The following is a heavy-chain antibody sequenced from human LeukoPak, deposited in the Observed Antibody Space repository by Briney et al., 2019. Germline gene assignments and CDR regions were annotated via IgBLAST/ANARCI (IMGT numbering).Heavy chain of an antibody. CDR2: INHIGST. D-gene: IGHD4-17*01. V-gene: IGHV4-34*01. CDR1: VGSFSGYY. Sequence: SETLSLTCAVYVGSFSGYYWTWIRQPPGKGLEWIGEINHIGSTNYNPSLKSRVTISVDTSKNQFSLKLTSVTAADTAVYYCARAADYGDYSYYFDYWGQGVLVTVSS. J-gene: IGHJ4*02. CDR3: ARAADYGDYSYYFDY.